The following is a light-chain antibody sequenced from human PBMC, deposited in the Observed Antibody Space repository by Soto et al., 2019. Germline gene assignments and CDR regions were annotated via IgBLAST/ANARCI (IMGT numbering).Light chain of an antibody. CDR2: EVS. Sequence: QSVLTQPASVSGSPGQSITISCTGTSRDVGGYNYVSWYQQHPGKAPKLMIYEVSNRPSGVSNRFSGSKSGNTASLTISGLQAEDEADYYCSSYTSISTLGVVFGGGTKLTVL. V-gene: IGLV2-14*01. CDR1: SRDVGGYNY. J-gene: IGLJ2*01. CDR3: SSYTSISTLGVV.